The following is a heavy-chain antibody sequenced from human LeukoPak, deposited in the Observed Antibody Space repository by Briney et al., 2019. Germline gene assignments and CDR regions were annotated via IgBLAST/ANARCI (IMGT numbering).Heavy chain of an antibody. Sequence: GGSLRLSCAAPGFTFSSYGMHWVRQAPGKGLEWVALISYDGSNKYYADSVKGRFTISRDNSKNTLYLQMNSLRAEDTAVYYCARVFTMVRGVIFHFDYWGQGTLVTVSS. CDR3: ARVFTMVRGVIFHFDY. V-gene: IGHV3-30*03. J-gene: IGHJ4*02. CDR2: ISYDGSNK. D-gene: IGHD3-10*01. CDR1: GFTFSSYG.